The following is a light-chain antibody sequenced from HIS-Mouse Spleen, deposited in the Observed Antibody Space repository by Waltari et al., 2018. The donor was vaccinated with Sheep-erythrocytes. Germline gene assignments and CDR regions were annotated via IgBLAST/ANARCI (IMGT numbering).Light chain of an antibody. CDR1: NIGSKS. Sequence: SYVLTQPPSVSVAPGQTARITCGGNNIGSKSVHWYQQKPGQAPVLVVYDASERPSGIPERFAGSKSGNTASLTVSGLQAEDEADYYCSSYAGSNNWVFGGGTKLTVL. CDR3: SSYAGSNNWV. V-gene: IGLV3-21*02. J-gene: IGLJ3*02. CDR2: DAS.